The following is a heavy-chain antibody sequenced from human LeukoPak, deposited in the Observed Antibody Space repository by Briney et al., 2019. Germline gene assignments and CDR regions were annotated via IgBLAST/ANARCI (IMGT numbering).Heavy chain of an antibody. Sequence: AETLSLTCTVSGGSLSSRCYYWGWIRPPPGKGVEWVGSIYYSGSTYYNPSLKSRVTISVDASKNQFSLKLSSVTAADTAVYYCARLDYDLRTIGYWGQGTLVSVSS. CDR1: GGSLSSRCYY. CDR3: ARLDYDLRTIGY. D-gene: IGHD3-3*01. V-gene: IGHV4-39*01. J-gene: IGHJ4*02. CDR2: IYYSGST.